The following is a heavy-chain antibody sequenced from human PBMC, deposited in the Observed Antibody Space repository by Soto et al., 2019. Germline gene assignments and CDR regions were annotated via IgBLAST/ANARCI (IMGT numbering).Heavy chain of an antibody. CDR2: FYYTGIT. Sequence: PSETLSLTCTFSGCSISNYYWSWIRQPPGKGLEWIGYFYYTGITNYNPSLKSRVTMSVDTSKNQFSLKLTSVSAADTAVYYCARGGWYNDYWGQGSLVTVSS. D-gene: IGHD6-19*01. V-gene: IGHV4-59*01. J-gene: IGHJ4*02. CDR3: ARGGWYNDY. CDR1: GCSISNYY.